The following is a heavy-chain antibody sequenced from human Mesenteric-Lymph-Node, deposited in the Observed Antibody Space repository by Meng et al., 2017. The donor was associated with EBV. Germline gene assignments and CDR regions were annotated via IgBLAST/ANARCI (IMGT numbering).Heavy chain of an antibody. D-gene: IGHD3-10*01. CDR1: GGSFSGYY. CDR3: ASPGYPGGVLWFAN. J-gene: IGHJ4*02. Sequence: QVQRRQWWAGLLKPSETLSLTCAVYGGSFSGYYLSWIRQSPGKGLEWIGEINHSGSTNYNPSLKSRVTISLDTSKTQFSLKLSSVTAADTAVYYCASPGYPGGVLWFANWGQGTLVTVSS. CDR2: INHSGST. V-gene: IGHV4-34*01.